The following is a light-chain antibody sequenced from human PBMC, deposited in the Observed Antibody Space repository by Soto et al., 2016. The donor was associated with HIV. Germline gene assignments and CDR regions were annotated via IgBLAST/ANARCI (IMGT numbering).Light chain of an antibody. J-gene: IGKJ3*01. Sequence: DIQMTQSPSSLPASVGDRVTITCRASQNIGNYLNWYHQQPGKAPKLLIYRASSLQSGVPSRFSGRGSGTDFTLTISSLQPEDFATYYCQQSYSVVTFGPGTKVDIK. V-gene: IGKV1-39*01. CDR3: QQSYSVVT. CDR1: QNIGNY. CDR2: RAS.